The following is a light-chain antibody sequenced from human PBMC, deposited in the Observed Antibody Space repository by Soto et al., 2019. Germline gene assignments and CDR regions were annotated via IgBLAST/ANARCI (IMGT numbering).Light chain of an antibody. J-gene: IGLJ2*01. CDR2: EVN. Sequence: QSALTQPPSASGSPGQSVTISCTGTSSDVGGYNSVSWYQQHPGKAPKLMTYEVNKRPSGVPDRFSGSKSGNTASLTVSGLQAEDDADYYCSSYAGNNNLLFGGGTKLTVL. CDR1: SSDVGGYNS. CDR3: SSYAGNNNLL. V-gene: IGLV2-8*01.